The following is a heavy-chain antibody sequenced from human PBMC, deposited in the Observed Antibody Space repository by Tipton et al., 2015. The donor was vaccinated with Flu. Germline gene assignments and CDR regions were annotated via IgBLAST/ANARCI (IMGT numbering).Heavy chain of an antibody. J-gene: IGHJ4*02. CDR3: ARLRFNIVATPFDY. Sequence: TLSLTCTVSGGSISSGGYYWSWIRQHPGKGLEWIGYIYYSGSTYYNPSLKSRVTISVDTSKNQFSLKLSSVTAADTAVYYCARLRFNIVATPFDYWGQGTLVTVSS. D-gene: IGHD5-12*01. V-gene: IGHV4-31*03. CDR1: GGSISSGGYY. CDR2: IYYSGST.